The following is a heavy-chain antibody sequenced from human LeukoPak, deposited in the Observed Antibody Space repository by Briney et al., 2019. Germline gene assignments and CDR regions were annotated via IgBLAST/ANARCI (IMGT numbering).Heavy chain of an antibody. CDR2: IYYSGST. V-gene: IGHV4-61*08. CDR3: ARAEPYYGMDV. Sequence: PSETLSLTCTVSGGSISNGDHYWSWIRQPPGKGLEWIGYIYYSGSTNYNPSLKSRVTISVDTSKNQFSLKLSSVTAADTAVYYCARAEPYYGMDVWGQGTTVTVSS. J-gene: IGHJ6*02. CDR1: GGSISNGDHY.